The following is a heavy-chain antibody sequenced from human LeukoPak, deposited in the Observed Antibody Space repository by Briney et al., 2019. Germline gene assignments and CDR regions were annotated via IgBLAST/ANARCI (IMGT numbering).Heavy chain of an antibody. V-gene: IGHV1-46*01. D-gene: IGHD2-15*01. J-gene: IGHJ5*02. CDR1: GYTFTSYY. CDR2: INPSGGSP. Sequence: ASVKVSCKASGYTFTSYYMHWVRQAPGQGLEWMGIINPSGGSPSYAQKFQGRVTMTRDTSTSTVYMELSSLRSEDTAVYYCARRILPNWFDPWGQGTLVTVSS. CDR3: ARRILPNWFDP.